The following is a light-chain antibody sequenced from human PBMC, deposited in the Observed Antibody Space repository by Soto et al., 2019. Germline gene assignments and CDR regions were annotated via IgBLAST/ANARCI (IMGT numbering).Light chain of an antibody. CDR3: QQYDSYSWT. CDR1: QSISSW. V-gene: IGKV1-5*03. J-gene: IGKJ1*01. Sequence: DIQMTQSPSTLSASVGDRITIXCRASQSISSWLAWYQQKPGKAPKLLIYKASTLESGVPSNFSGSGSGTEFTLTISSLQPDDFATYYCQQYDSYSWTFGQGTKVDIK. CDR2: KAS.